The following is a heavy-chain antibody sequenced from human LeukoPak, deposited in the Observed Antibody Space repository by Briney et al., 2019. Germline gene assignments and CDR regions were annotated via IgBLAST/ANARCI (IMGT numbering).Heavy chain of an antibody. Sequence: ASVKVSCKASGGTFSSYAISWVRQATGHGLEWMGWMNPNSGNTGYAQKFQGRVTMTRNTSISTAYMELSSLRSEDTAVYYCARDYYDSSGSRDFDYRGQGTLVTVSS. J-gene: IGHJ4*02. CDR1: GGTFSSYA. CDR2: MNPNSGNT. CDR3: ARDYYDSSGSRDFDY. D-gene: IGHD3-22*01. V-gene: IGHV1-8*02.